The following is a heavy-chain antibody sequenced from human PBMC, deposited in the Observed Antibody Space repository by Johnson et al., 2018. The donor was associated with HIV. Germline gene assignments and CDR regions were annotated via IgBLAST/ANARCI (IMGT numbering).Heavy chain of an antibody. D-gene: IGHD4-11*01. CDR1: GFTFSSYD. J-gene: IGHJ3*02. Sequence: VQLVESGGGLVQPGGSLRLSCAASGFTFSSYDMHWVRQATGKGLEWVSAIGTAGDTSYPGSVKGRFTISRENAKNSLYLQMNSLRAEDTALYYCARDTYSSDACDIWGQGTMVTVSS. V-gene: IGHV3-13*01. CDR2: IGTAGDT. CDR3: ARDTYSSDACDI.